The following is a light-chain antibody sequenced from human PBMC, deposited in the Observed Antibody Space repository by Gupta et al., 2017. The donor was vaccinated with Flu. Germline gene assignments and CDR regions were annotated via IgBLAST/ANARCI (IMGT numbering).Light chain of an antibody. CDR3: QHYKNSRS. J-gene: IGKJ1*01. CDR2: EAS. CDR1: QSICSR. Sequence: DTQMTQSPSTLSASVGDRVTITCRASQSICSRLAWYQQKPGKGPKLLNYEASTLETGAPSRFSGSGSGTEFTLTSSILQPDDFAAYYCQHYKNSRSFGPGTKVEIK. V-gene: IGKV1-5*03.